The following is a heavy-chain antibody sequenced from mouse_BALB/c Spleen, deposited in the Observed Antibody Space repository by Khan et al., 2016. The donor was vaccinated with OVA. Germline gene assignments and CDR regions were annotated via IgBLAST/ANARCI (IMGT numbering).Heavy chain of an antibody. Sequence: QVQLQQSGAELMKPGASVTISCKASGYTFSMYWIEWVKQRPGHGLEWIGDILPGRGRTNNNEKFKGKVTFTAETSSNTAYMQLSSLSSEDSAVYYCARVGYNPAMDYWGQGTSVTVSS. D-gene: IGHD1-3*01. CDR3: ARVGYNPAMDY. CDR1: GYTFSMYW. J-gene: IGHJ4*01. V-gene: IGHV1-9*01. CDR2: ILPGRGRT.